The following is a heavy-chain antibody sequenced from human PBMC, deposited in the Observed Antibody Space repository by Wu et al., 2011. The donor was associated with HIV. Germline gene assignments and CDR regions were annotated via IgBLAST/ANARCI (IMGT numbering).Heavy chain of an antibody. CDR1: GGTFSNYA. CDR3: ARSGVSAEYYFYYMNV. V-gene: IGHV1-69*14. J-gene: IGHJ6*03. Sequence: QVQLVQSGAEVKKPGSSVKVSCKASGGTFSNYAISWVRQAPGQGLEWMGGILPMFGTTNYAQKFQGRVTITADKSATTVYMELRSLRSEDTAVYYCARSGVSAEYYFYYMNVWGKGTTVTVSS. D-gene: IGHD2-2*01. CDR2: ILPMFGTT.